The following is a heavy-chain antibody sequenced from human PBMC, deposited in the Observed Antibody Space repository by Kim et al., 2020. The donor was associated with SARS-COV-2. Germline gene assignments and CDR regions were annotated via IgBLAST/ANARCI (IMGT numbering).Heavy chain of an antibody. V-gene: IGHV3-30*18. CDR1: GFIFSSHG. CDR2: VSFDGSKT. Sequence: GGSLRLSCASSGFIFSSHGMHWVRQAPGKGLQWVAVVSFDGSKTYYSDSVKGRFTISRDNSKNTLFLQMDSLRDEDTAVYYCAKDEGTLWFGEFQFGYWGQGALVTVSS. J-gene: IGHJ4*02. D-gene: IGHD3-10*01. CDR3: AKDEGTLWFGEFQFGY.